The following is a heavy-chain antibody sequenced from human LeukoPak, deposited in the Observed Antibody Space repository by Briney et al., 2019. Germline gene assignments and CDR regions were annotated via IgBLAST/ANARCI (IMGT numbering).Heavy chain of an antibody. CDR3: ARDQWVAAAGTHFLPAYYFDY. Sequence: SETLSLTCTVSGGSISSGDYYWSWIRQPPGKGLEWIRYIYYSGSTYYNPSLKSRVTISVDTSKNQFSLKLSSVTAADTAVYYCARDQWVAAAGTHFLPAYYFDYWGQGTLVTVSS. J-gene: IGHJ4*02. CDR1: GGSISSGDYY. D-gene: IGHD6-13*01. V-gene: IGHV4-30-4*01. CDR2: IYYSGST.